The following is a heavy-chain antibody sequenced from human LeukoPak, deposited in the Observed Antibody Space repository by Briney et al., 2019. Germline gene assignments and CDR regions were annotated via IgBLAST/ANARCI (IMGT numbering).Heavy chain of an antibody. Sequence: SETLSLTCAVYGGSFSGYYWSWIRQPPGKGLEWIGEINHSGSTNYNPSLKSRVTISVDTSNNQFSLKLSSVTAADTAVYYCARGGNYYDFYETNWFDPWGQGTLVTVSS. D-gene: IGHD3-22*01. CDR1: GGSFSGYY. CDR3: ARGGNYYDFYETNWFDP. J-gene: IGHJ5*02. V-gene: IGHV4-34*01. CDR2: INHSGST.